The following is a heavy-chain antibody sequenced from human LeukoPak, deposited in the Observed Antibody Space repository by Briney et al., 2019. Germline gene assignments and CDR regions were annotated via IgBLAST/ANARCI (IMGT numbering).Heavy chain of an antibody. V-gene: IGHV3-23*01. CDR2: ISGSSGST. D-gene: IGHD6-19*01. Sequence: GSLRLSCAASGFTFNNYAMSWVRQAPGKGLEGVSGISGSSGSTYNADSVKGRFAISRDNSKNTLYLQMNSLRAEDTAVYYCAKSLSSGWAPFDYWGQGILVTVSS. CDR1: GFTFNNYA. CDR3: AKSLSSGWAPFDY. J-gene: IGHJ4*02.